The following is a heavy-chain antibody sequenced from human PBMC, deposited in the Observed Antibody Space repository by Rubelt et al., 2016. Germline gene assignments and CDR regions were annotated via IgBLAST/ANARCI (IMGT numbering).Heavy chain of an antibody. J-gene: IGHJ3*02. Sequence: QVQLQQWGAGLLKPSETLSLTCAVYGGSFSGYYWSWIRQPPGKGLEWIGEINHSGSTNYNPSLKSRVTISVDTSKSQFSRKLSAVTAADTAVYYCAREGKVVATIGAFDIWGQGAMVTVSS. CDR1: GGSFSGYY. V-gene: IGHV4-34*01. CDR2: INHSGST. CDR3: AREGKVVATIGAFDI. D-gene: IGHD5-12*01.